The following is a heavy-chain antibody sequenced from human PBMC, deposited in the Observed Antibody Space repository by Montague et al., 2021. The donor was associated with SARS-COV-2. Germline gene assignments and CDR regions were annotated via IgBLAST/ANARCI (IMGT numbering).Heavy chain of an antibody. V-gene: IGHV4-34*01. CDR1: GGSFSGYY. CDR2: INHSGST. D-gene: IGHD3-10*01. CDR3: ARVRYYGSGTSLGMDV. J-gene: IGHJ6*02. Sequence: SETLSLTCAVYGGSFSGYYWSWIRQPPEKGLEWIGEINHSGSTNYNPPLKSRVTISVDTSKNQFSLKLSSVTAADTAVYYCARVRYYGSGTSLGMDVWGQGTTVTVSS.